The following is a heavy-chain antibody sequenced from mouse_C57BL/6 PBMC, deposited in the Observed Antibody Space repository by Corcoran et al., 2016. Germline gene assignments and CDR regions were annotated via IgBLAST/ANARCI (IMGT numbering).Heavy chain of an antibody. J-gene: IGHJ1*03. V-gene: IGHV1-26*01. D-gene: IGHD1-1*01. CDR2: INPNNGGT. CDR3: ARKIHYGSSYWYFDV. CDR1: GYTFTDYY. Sequence: EVQLQQSGPELVKPGASVKISCKASGYTFTDYYMNWVKQSHGKSLEWIGDINPNNGGTSYNQKFKGKATLTVDKSSSTAYMELRSLTSEDSAVYYCARKIHYGSSYWYFDVWGTGTTVTVSS.